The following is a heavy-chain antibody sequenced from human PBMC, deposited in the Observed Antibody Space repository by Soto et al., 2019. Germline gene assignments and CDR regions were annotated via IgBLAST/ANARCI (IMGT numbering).Heavy chain of an antibody. J-gene: IGHJ4*02. V-gene: IGHV3-23*01. CDR1: GFTFSSYA. CDR3: AKRDWSSWLPFDY. Sequence: EVQLLESGGGLVQPGGSLRLSCAASGFTFSSYAMSWVRQAPGKGLEWVSAISGSGGSTYYADSVKGRFTISRDNSKNTLDLQMNSLRAEDTAVYYCAKRDWSSWLPFDYWGQGTLVTVSS. D-gene: IGHD6-13*01. CDR2: ISGSGGST.